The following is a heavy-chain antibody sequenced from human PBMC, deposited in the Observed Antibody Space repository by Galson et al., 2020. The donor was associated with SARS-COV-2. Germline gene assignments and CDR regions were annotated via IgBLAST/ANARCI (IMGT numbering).Heavy chain of an antibody. V-gene: IGHV3-33*01. CDR1: GFTFSSYG. Sequence: TGGSLRLSCAASGFTFSSYGMHWVRQAPGKGLEWVAVIWYDGTNKYYADSVKGRFTISRDNSKNTLYLQMNSLRAEDTAVYYCAREVVAADGSSDYWGQGTLVTVSS. CDR3: AREVVAADGSSDY. J-gene: IGHJ4*02. CDR2: IWYDGTNK. D-gene: IGHD5-12*01.